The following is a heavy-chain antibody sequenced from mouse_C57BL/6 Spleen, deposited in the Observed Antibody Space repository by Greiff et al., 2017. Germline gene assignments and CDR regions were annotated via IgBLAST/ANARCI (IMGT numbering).Heavy chain of an antibody. D-gene: IGHD1-1*02. V-gene: IGHV1-55*01. CDR2: IYPGSGST. CDR3: ARRDYGHYYAMDY. Sequence: QVQLQQPGAELVKPGASVKMSCKASGYTFTSYWITWVKQRPGQGLEWIGDIYPGSGSTNYNEKFKSKATLTVDTSSSTAYMQLSSLTSEDSAVYYCARRDYGHYYAMDYWGQGTSVTVSS. CDR1: GYTFTSYW. J-gene: IGHJ4*01.